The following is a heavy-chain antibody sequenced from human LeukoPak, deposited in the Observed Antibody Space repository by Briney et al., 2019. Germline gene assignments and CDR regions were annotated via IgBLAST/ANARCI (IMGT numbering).Heavy chain of an antibody. CDR2: INSDGSST. CDR3: VRMVRGVYYFDY. D-gene: IGHD3-10*01. J-gene: IGHJ4*02. CDR1: GFTFSSYW. V-gene: IGHV3-74*01. Sequence: GGSLRLSCAASGFTFSSYWMHWVRPAPGRGLVWVSRINSDGSSTSYADSVKGRLTISRDNAENTLYLQMNSLRAEDTAVYYCVRMVRGVYYFDYWGQGTLVTVSS.